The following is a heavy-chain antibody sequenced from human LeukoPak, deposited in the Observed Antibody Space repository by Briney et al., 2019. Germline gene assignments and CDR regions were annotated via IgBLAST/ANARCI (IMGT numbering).Heavy chain of an antibody. CDR1: GGTFSIYA. J-gene: IGHJ5*02. CDR2: IIPIFGTA. CDR3: ARGSSGWYNWFDP. D-gene: IGHD6-19*01. V-gene: IGHV1-69*13. Sequence: SVKVSFKASGGTFSIYAISWVRQAPGQGLEWMGGIIPIFGTANYAQKFQGRVTITADESTSTAYIELSSLRSEDTAVYYCARGSSGWYNWFDPWGQGTLVTVSS.